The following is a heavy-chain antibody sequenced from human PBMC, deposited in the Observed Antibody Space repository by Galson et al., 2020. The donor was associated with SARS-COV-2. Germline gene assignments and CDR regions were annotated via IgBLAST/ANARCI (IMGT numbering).Heavy chain of an antibody. D-gene: IGHD2-21*02. J-gene: IGHJ4*02. V-gene: IGHV3-30-3*02. CDR2: LLSDGSNT. CDR1: GFIFRRHA. Sequence: GESLKIPCATSGFIFRRHAMQWVRPAPGKGLGWVAVLLSDGSNTYYADPVTGRFPIPRDNAKNTLYLQMNSLKADDTAVYYCAKKGGLAASAAEVSAPDFYVWCRGTLFVVSS. CDR3: AKKGGLAASAAEVSAPDFYV.